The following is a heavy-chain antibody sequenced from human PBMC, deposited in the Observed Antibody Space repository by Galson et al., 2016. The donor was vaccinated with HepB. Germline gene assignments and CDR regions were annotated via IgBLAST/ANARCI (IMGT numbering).Heavy chain of an antibody. J-gene: IGHJ5*02. CDR2: INHSGNT. CDR1: GGTFNGYY. CDR3: ARGTYYDSATRFDP. D-gene: IGHD3-3*01. V-gene: IGHV4-34*01. Sequence: SETLSLTCAVFGGTFNGYYWTWIRQPPGKGLEWIGEINHSGNTNYNPSLKSRVNLSVDMSKKQFTLELTSVTAADTAIYYCARGTYYDSATRFDPWGQGT.